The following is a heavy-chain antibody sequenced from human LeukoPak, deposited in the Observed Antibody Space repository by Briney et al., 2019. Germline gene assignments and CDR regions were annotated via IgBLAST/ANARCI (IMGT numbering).Heavy chain of an antibody. CDR1: GFTFSSYA. V-gene: IGHV3-30*18. D-gene: IGHD3-22*01. CDR3: AKNLGDSSSYYKRAFDY. CDR2: ISYAGSTK. J-gene: IGHJ4*02. Sequence: GGSLRLSCAASGFTFSSYAMSWVRQAPGKGLEWVTVISYAGSTKYYADSVKGRFTISRDNSKNTLYLQMDSLRAEDTAVYYCAKNLGDSSSYYKRAFDYWGQGTLVTVSS.